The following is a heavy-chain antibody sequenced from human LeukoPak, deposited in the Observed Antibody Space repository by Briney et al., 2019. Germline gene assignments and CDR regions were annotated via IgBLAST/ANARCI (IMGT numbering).Heavy chain of an antibody. V-gene: IGHV1-46*02. CDR1: GYAFHIYY. Sequence: ASVKVSCKASGYAFHIYYLHWVRQAPGQGLEWMGIINPNGGVTSYAQKFQGRVTMTRDMSSSTVYMELTSLTSDDTAVYYCARVNSGYKFYNWFDPWGQGTLVTVSS. CDR2: INPNGGVT. J-gene: IGHJ5*02. CDR3: ARVNSGYKFYNWFDP. D-gene: IGHD5-12*01.